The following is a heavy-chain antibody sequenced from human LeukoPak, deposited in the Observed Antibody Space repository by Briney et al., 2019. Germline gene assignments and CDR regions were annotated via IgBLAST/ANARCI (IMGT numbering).Heavy chain of an antibody. CDR1: GGSISSYY. V-gene: IGHV4-59*12. J-gene: IGHJ3*02. Sequence: PSETLSLTCTVSGGSISSYYWSWIRQPPGKGLEWIGYIYYSGSTNYNPSLKSRVTISVDTSKNQFSLKLSSVTAADTAVYYCARYVDTAMVPLYRGAFDIWGQGTMVTVSS. CDR3: ARYVDTAMVPLYRGAFDI. D-gene: IGHD5-18*01. CDR2: IYYSGST.